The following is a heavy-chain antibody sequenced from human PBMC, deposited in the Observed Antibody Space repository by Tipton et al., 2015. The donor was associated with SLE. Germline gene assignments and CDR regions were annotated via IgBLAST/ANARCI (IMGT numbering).Heavy chain of an antibody. V-gene: IGHV4-59*12. Sequence: LRLSCTVSGGSISSNYWSWIRQPPGKGLEWIGYIYHSGSTNYNPSLKSRVTISVDTSKNQFSLKLSSVTAADTAVYYCAKAPGLERDYFYYYYMDVWGKGTTVTVSS. D-gene: IGHD3/OR15-3a*01. CDR3: AKAPGLERDYFYYYYMDV. CDR2: IYHSGST. CDR1: GGSISSNY. J-gene: IGHJ6*03.